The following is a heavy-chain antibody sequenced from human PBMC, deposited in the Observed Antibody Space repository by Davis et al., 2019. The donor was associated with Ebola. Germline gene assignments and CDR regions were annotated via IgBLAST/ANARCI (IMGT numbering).Heavy chain of an antibody. D-gene: IGHD3-22*01. CDR2: ISGSGGST. CDR1: GFTFSSYA. Sequence: PGGSLRLSCAASGFTFSSYAMSWVRQAPGKGLEWVSAISGSGGSTYYADSVKGRFTISRDNSKNTLYLQMNSLRAEDTAVYYCASYGSPSGYYDSSGYYRGTYYYYYYYMDVWGKGTTVTVSS. V-gene: IGHV3-23*01. CDR3: ASYGSPSGYYDSSGYYRGTYYYYYYYMDV. J-gene: IGHJ6*03.